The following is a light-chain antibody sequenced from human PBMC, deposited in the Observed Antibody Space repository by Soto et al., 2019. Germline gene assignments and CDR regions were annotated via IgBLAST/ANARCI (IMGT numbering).Light chain of an antibody. V-gene: IGKV2-28*01. J-gene: IGKJ2*01. CDR2: LGS. CDR3: RKALQTPYT. Sequence: DIVMTQSPLSLPVTPGEPASISCRSSQSLLHSNGYNYLDRNLQKPVQSPQLLIYLGSNRASGVPDRFSGSGSGTDFTLKISRVEAEDVVVYYCRKALQTPYTFGQGNKLEIK. CDR1: QSLLHSNGYNY.